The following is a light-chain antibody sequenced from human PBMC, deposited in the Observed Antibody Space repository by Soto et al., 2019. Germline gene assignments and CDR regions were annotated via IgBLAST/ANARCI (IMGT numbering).Light chain of an antibody. Sequence: EIVLTQSPGTLSLSPGERATLSCRASQSVSSKLVWYQQKPGQAPRLLIYHTSTRATGVPARFSGSGSGTEFTLTISSLQSEDFGVYYCQQCNNWPLSITFGQGTRLEIK. V-gene: IGKV3-15*01. CDR1: QSVSSK. J-gene: IGKJ5*01. CDR2: HTS. CDR3: QQCNNWPLSIT.